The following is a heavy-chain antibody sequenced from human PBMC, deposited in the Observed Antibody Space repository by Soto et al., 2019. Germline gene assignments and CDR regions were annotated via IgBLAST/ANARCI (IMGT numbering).Heavy chain of an antibody. J-gene: IGHJ4*02. V-gene: IGHV3-23*01. CDR2: ISGSGGST. D-gene: IGHD3-16*02. Sequence: GGSLRLSCAASGFTFSSYAMSWVRQAPGKGLEWVSAISGSGGSTYYADSVKGRFTISRDNSKNTLYLQMNSLRAEDTAVYYCAKVPPLRLGGVIVKASYFDYWGQGTLVTVSS. CDR3: AKVPPLRLGGVIVKASYFDY. CDR1: GFTFSSYA.